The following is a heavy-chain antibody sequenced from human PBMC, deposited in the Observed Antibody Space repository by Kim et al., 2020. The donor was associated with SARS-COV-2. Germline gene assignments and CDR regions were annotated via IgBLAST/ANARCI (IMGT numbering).Heavy chain of an antibody. CDR1: GFTFSRYW. CDR2: ISTDGTTT. V-gene: IGHV3-74*01. J-gene: IGHJ4*02. D-gene: IGHD3-16*01. Sequence: GGSLRLSCAASGFTFSRYWMYWVRQAPGKGLVWVARISTDGTTTTYADSVKGRFTISRDNAKNTLFLQMNSLTADDTAVYFCAGGSSFADFWGQGTLVTVSS. CDR3: AGGSSFADF.